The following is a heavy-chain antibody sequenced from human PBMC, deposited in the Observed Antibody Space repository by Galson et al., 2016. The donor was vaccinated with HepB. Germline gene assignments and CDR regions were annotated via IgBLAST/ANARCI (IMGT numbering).Heavy chain of an antibody. CDR3: ARATFDFWSGFYINH. Sequence: SLRLSCAASGFRFSDFYMTWIRQTPGKGLEWLSYISSTSNNIYYADSLKNRFTVSRDNGNNSLYLQMISLTAEDTAVYYCARATFDFWSGFYINHWGQGTLVSVSP. J-gene: IGHJ4*02. CDR1: GFRFSDFY. D-gene: IGHD3-3*01. CDR2: ISSTSNNI. V-gene: IGHV3-11*01.